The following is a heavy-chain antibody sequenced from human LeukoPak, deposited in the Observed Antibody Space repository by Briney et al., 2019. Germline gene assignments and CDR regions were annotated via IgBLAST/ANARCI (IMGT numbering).Heavy chain of an antibody. CDR3: AKDREISGSYSPYYYYGMDV. CDR2: ISYDGSNK. J-gene: IGHJ6*02. CDR1: GFTFNTYE. D-gene: IGHD1-26*01. Sequence: GGSLRLSCAASGFTFNTYEMSWVRQAPGKGLEWVAVISYDGSNKYYADSVKGRFTISRDNSKNTLYLQMNSLRAEDTAVYYCAKDREISGSYSPYYYYGMDVWGQGATVTVSS. V-gene: IGHV3-30*18.